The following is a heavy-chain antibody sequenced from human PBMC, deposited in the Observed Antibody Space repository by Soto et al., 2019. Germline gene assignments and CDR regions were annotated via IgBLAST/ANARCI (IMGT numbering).Heavy chain of an antibody. V-gene: IGHV5-10-1*01. CDR2: IDPSDSYT. J-gene: IGHJ5*02. CDR3: ARHGYCSSTSCSPHENWFDP. CDR1: GYSFTSYW. Sequence: GESLKISCKGSGYSFTSYWISWVRQMPGKGLEWMGRIDPSDSYTNYSPSFQGHVTISADKSISTAYLQWSSLKASDTAMYYCARHGYCSSTSCSPHENWFDPWGQGTLVTVSS. D-gene: IGHD2-2*01.